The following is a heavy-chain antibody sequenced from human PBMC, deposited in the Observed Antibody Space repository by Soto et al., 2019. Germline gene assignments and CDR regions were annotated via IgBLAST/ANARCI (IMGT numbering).Heavy chain of an antibody. J-gene: IGHJ6*02. CDR3: ARLKQLIYYYYGMDA. V-gene: IGHV4-39*07. CDR1: GGSISSSSSY. CDR2: INHSGST. Sequence: TCTVSGGSISSSSSYWSWIRQPPGKGLEWIGEINHSGSTNYNPSLKSRVTISVDTSKNQFSLKLSSVTAADTAVYYCARLKQLIYYYYGMDAWGQGTTVTVS. D-gene: IGHD6-6*01.